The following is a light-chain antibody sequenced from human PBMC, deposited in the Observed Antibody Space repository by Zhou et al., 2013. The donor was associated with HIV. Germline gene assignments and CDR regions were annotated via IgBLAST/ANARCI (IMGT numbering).Light chain of an antibody. CDR1: QGISSW. Sequence: DIQMTQSPASVSASVGDRVTLTCRASQGISSWLAWYQQKPGKAPKLLIHDASNLETGVPSRFSGSGSGTDFTLTISSLQPEDFATYYCQQSHSFPLSFGGGTKVEIK. V-gene: IGKV1-12*01. CDR3: QQSHSFPLS. J-gene: IGKJ4*01. CDR2: DAS.